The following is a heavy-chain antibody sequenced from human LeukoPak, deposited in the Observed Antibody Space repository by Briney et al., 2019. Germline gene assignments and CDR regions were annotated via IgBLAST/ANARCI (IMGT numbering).Heavy chain of an antibody. CDR2: ISTSSSYI. J-gene: IGHJ6*03. D-gene: IGHD6-6*01. CDR3: ARDASARLVHYYYYYMDV. Sequence: GGSLRLSCAASGFTSSNYGMDWVPQAPGKGLEWVSSISTSSSYIYYADSVKGRFTISRDNAKNSLYLQMNSLRAEDTAVYYCARDASARLVHYYYYYMDVWGKGTTVTVSS. CDR1: GFTSSNYG. V-gene: IGHV3-21*01.